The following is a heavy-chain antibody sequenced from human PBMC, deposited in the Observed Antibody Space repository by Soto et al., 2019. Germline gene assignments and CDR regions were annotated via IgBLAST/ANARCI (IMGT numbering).Heavy chain of an antibody. CDR2: IIPIFGTA. V-gene: IGHV1-69*06. Sequence: TVKESCKASGIPFSTCTIRWVRQAPGQGLEWMGGIIPIFGTANYAQKFQGRVTITADKSTSTAYMELSSLRSEDTAVYYCASSWSQYFQHWGQGTLVTVS. CDR3: ASSWSQYFQH. J-gene: IGHJ1*01. CDR1: GIPFSTCT. D-gene: IGHD6-13*01.